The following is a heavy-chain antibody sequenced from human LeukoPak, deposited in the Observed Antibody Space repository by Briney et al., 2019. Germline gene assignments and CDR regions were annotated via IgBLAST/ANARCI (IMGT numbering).Heavy chain of an antibody. CDR3: ARHYYYDSSGYEDC. V-gene: IGHV1-18*01. J-gene: IGHJ4*02. CDR2: ISAYNGNT. CDR1: GYTFTSYG. Sequence: ASVKVSCKASGYTFTSYGISWVRQAPGQGLEWMGWISAYNGNTNYAQKLQGRVTMTTDTSTSTAYMELRNLRSDDTAVYYCARHYYYDSSGYEDCWGQGTLVTVSS. D-gene: IGHD3-22*01.